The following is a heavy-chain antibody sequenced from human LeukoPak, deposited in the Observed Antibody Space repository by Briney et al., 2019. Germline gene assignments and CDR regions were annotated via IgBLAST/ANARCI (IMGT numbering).Heavy chain of an antibody. D-gene: IGHD3-3*01. V-gene: IGHV3-74*01. CDR3: ARDTGFCI. Sequence: PGRSLRPSCAAPGLTITNYWMAWVRQVPGKGLVWVSCIMLDEITAYYADFVKGRFTIYRNHAKTTVYLQMDRLRAEHSAIYYCARDTGFCIWGQGTLVTVSS. J-gene: IGHJ4*02. CDR2: IMLDEITA. CDR1: GLTITNYW.